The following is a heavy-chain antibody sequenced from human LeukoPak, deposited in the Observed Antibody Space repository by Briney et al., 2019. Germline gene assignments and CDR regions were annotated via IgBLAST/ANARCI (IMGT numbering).Heavy chain of an antibody. Sequence: GGSLRLSCAASGFTVSSNYMSWVRQAPGKGLEWGSVIYSGGSTYYADSVKGRFTISRDNSKNTLYLQMNSLRAEDTAVYYCARDELSGWFPYYYYGMDVWGQGTTVTVSS. V-gene: IGHV3-66*01. J-gene: IGHJ6*02. CDR2: IYSGGST. CDR1: GFTVSSNY. CDR3: ARDELSGWFPYYYYGMDV. D-gene: IGHD6-19*01.